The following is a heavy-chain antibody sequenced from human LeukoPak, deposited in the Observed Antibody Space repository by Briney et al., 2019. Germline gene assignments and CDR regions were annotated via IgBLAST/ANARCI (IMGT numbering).Heavy chain of an antibody. D-gene: IGHD4-23*01. V-gene: IGHV4-39*07. CDR2: IYYSGST. Sequence: SETLSLTCTVSGGSISNSSYYWGWIRQPPGKGLESIGSIYYSGSTYNNPSLQSRVTISVDTSKNQFSLNLNSVTAADTAVYYCARNTVAKGAFDYWGQGTLVTVSS. CDR1: GGSISNSSYY. CDR3: ARNTVAKGAFDY. J-gene: IGHJ4*02.